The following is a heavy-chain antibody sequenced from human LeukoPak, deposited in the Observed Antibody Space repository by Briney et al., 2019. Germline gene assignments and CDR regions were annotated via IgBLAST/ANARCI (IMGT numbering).Heavy chain of an antibody. CDR1: GYTFTSYY. J-gene: IGHJ4*02. V-gene: IGHV1-46*01. CDR2: INPSGGST. Sequence: ASVKVSCKASGYTFTSYYMHWVRQTPGQGLEWMGIINPSGGSTSYAQKFQGRVTMTRDPDTSTVYMELCSLRSEDTAVYYCERDRSQNYYGSGSYFDYWGQGTLVTVSS. CDR3: ERDRSQNYYGSGSYFDY. D-gene: IGHD3-10*01.